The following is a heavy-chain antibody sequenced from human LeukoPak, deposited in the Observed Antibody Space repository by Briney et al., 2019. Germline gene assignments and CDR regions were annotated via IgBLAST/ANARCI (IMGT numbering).Heavy chain of an antibody. CDR1: GFTFDDYG. CDR2: INWNGGST. Sequence: GGSLRPSCAASGFTFDDYGMSWVRQAPGKGLEWVSGINWNGGSTGYADSVKGRFTISRDNAKNSLYLQMNSLRAEDTALYYCASMGDSSGYYNPYYFDYWGQGALVTVSS. D-gene: IGHD3-22*01. CDR3: ASMGDSSGYYNPYYFDY. J-gene: IGHJ4*02. V-gene: IGHV3-20*04.